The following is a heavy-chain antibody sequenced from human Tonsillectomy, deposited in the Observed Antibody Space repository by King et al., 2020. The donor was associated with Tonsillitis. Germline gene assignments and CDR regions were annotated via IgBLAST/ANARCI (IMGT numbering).Heavy chain of an antibody. D-gene: IGHD6-19*01. V-gene: IGHV3-7*01. CDR1: GFIFSSHW. Sequence: QLVQSGGGLVQPGGSLRLSCAASGFIFSSHWMSWVRQDPEKGLEWVANINLDGSEKNYVGSVEGRLTISRDNAQNSLYLQLNSLRGEDTSVYYCVKGGGSGWPCASWGKGTLVTVSS. CDR2: INLDGSEK. J-gene: IGHJ1*01. CDR3: VKGGGSGWPCAS.